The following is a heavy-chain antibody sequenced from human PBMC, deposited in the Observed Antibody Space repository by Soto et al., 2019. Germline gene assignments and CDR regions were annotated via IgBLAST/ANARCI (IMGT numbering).Heavy chain of an antibody. Sequence: XETLCLTCAVSGYSLGSGAGWGWIRQPPGKGPEWIASIYHGGTTFYNPSLKSRVTLSVDTSKNHYSLKLRSVTAADTAVYYCARVHVMVVAGSTFDYWGPGILVTV. CDR1: GYSLGSGAG. CDR2: IYHGGTT. J-gene: IGHJ4*01. V-gene: IGHV4-38-2*01. CDR3: ARVHVMVVAGSTFDY. D-gene: IGHD6-19*01.